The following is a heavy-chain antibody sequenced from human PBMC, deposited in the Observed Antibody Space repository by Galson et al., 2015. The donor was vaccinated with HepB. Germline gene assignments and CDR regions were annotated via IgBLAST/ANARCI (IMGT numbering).Heavy chain of an antibody. CDR2: ITYDGRKE. CDR1: GFIFNSYG. V-gene: IGHV3-33*05. J-gene: IGHJ4*02. CDR3: ARGRDESDY. Sequence: SLRLSCAASGFIFNSYGMKWVRQAPGKGLEWVAVITYDGRKEYYADSVKGRFTISRDNAKNTLYLQMNSLKVEDTALYYCARGRDESDYWGQGIAVAVSS.